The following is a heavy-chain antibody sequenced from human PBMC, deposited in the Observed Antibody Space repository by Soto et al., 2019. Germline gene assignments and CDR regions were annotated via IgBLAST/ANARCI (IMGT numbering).Heavy chain of an antibody. Sequence: SCAASGFTFSSYAMHWVRQAPGKGLEWVAVISYDGSNKYYADSVKGRFTISRDNSKNTLYLQMNSLRAEDTAVYYCARDVRYSSVRGSFWFDPWGQGTLVTVSS. D-gene: IGHD6-19*01. J-gene: IGHJ5*02. CDR2: ISYDGSNK. CDR1: GFTFSSYA. CDR3: ARDVRYSSVRGSFWFDP. V-gene: IGHV3-30-3*01.